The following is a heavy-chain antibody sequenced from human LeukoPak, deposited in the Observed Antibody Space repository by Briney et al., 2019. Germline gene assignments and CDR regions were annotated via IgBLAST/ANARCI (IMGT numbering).Heavy chain of an antibody. CDR2: IWSDGTNK. Sequence: GGSLRLSCAASGFTFSSYGMHWVRQTPGKGLEWVAVIWSDGTNKYYADSVKGRFTISRDNSKNTLYLQMNSLRAEDTAVYYCAKKEVPYSSGWIDYWGQGTLVTVSS. V-gene: IGHV3-33*06. CDR3: AKKEVPYSSGWIDY. D-gene: IGHD6-19*01. CDR1: GFTFSSYG. J-gene: IGHJ4*02.